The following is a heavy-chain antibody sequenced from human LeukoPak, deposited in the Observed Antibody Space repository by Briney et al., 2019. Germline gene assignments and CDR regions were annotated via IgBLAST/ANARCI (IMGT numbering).Heavy chain of an antibody. Sequence: ASVKVSCKASGYTFTSYAMNWVRQAPGQGLEWMGWINTNTGNPTYAQGFTGRFVFSLDTSVSTAYLQISSLKAEDTAVYYCAIAGLLWFGELLPLDYWGQGTLVTVSS. CDR3: AIAGLLWFGELLPLDY. V-gene: IGHV7-4-1*02. CDR1: GYTFTSYA. CDR2: INTNTGNP. D-gene: IGHD3-10*01. J-gene: IGHJ4*02.